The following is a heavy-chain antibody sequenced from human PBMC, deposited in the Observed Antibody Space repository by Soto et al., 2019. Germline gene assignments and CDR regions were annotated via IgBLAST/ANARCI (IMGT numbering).Heavy chain of an antibody. D-gene: IGHD6-13*01. CDR1: GGSFSGYY. J-gene: IGHJ5*02. CDR2: INHSGST. CDR3: ARGLMKIAEAGTHWFDP. Sequence: SETLSLTCAVYGGSFSGYYWSWIRQPPGKGLEWIGEINHSGSTNYNPSLKSRVTISVDTSKNQFSLKLSSVTAADTAVYYCARGLMKIAEAGTHWFDPWGQGTLVTVSS. V-gene: IGHV4-34*01.